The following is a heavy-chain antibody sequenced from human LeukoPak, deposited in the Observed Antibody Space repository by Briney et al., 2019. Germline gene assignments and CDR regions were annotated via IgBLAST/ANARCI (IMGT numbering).Heavy chain of an antibody. CDR3: ARDGGSDQYYFDQ. V-gene: IGHV4-4*02. CDR2: ISHSGST. CDR1: GASISLPYW. J-gene: IGHJ4*02. Sequence: PSETLSLTCAVSGASISLPYWWSWVRQSPGKGLEWIGEISHSGSTHYNPSLKSRVTISVDKSKNQVSLNLHSVTAADTDMYYCARDGGSDQYYFDQWGQGTLVTVSS. D-gene: IGHD6-19*01.